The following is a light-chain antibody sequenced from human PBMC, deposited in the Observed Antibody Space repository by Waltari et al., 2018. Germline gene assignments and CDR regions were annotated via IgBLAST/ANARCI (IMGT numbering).Light chain of an antibody. CDR2: DVS. J-gene: IGLJ1*01. CDR3: SSYSTNSAHV. Sequence: QSALTQPASVSGSPGQSITISCTGTSSDIGGYNYVSWYQQHPGKAPKLLIYDVSKRPSGVSNRFSASKSGNTASLRISGLQADDEAEYYCSSYSTNSAHVFGTGTKVTFL. V-gene: IGLV2-14*03. CDR1: SSDIGGYNY.